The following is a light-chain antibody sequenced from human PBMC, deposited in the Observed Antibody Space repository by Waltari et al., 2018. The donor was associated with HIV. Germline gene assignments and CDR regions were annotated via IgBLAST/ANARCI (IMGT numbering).Light chain of an antibody. J-gene: IGKJ3*01. CDR3: QQYHTFTFT. CDR2: KSY. Sequence: DILMTQSPSTMSASVGDRVTITCRASQSISTWLAWYQQKPGKAPKLLIFKSYTLDGGVPSRFSGRGSGTEFTLTISGLQPDDLATYYCQQYHTFTFTFGPGTVVVVK. V-gene: IGKV1-5*03. CDR1: QSISTW.